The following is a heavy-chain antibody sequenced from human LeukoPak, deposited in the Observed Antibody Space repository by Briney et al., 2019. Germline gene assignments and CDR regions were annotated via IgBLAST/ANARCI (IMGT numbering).Heavy chain of an antibody. Sequence: ASVKVSCKASGYTFTSYYMHWVRQAPGQGLEWMGIINPSGGSTSYAQKFQGRVTMTRDMSTSTVYMELSSLRSEDTAVYYCARGGYSGSYFGAFDIWGQGTMVTVSS. J-gene: IGHJ3*02. V-gene: IGHV1-46*01. CDR1: GYTFTSYY. CDR3: ARGGYSGSYFGAFDI. CDR2: INPSGGST. D-gene: IGHD1-26*01.